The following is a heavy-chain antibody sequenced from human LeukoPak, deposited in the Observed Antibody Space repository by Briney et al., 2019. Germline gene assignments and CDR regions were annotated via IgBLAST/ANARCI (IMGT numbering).Heavy chain of an antibody. CDR3: ARAPVAEPEDFDY. J-gene: IGHJ4*02. D-gene: IGHD6-13*01. V-gene: IGHV1-18*01. CDR1: GYTFTSYG. CDR2: ISTYNGNT. Sequence: GASVKVSFKASGYTFTSYGISWVRQAPGQGLEWMGWISTYNGNTNYAQKLQGRVTMTTDTSTSTAYMALRSLRSDDTAVYYCARAPVAEPEDFDYWGQGTLVTVSS.